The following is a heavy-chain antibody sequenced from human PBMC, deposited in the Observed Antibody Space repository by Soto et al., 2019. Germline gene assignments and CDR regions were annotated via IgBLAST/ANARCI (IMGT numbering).Heavy chain of an antibody. CDR3: ARDLVVLRYFDWLSRPPNDAFDI. J-gene: IGHJ3*02. CDR2: IIPIFGTA. Sequence: SVKVSCKASGGTFSSYAISWVRQAPGQGLEWMGGIIPIFGTANYAQKFQGRVTITADESTSTAYMELSSLRSEDTAVYYCARDLVVLRYFDWLSRPPNDAFDIWGQGTMVTVSS. D-gene: IGHD3-9*01. CDR1: GGTFSSYA. V-gene: IGHV1-69*13.